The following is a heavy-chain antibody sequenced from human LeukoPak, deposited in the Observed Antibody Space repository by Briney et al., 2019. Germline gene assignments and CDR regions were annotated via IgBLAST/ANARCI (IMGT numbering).Heavy chain of an antibody. Sequence: SVKVSCKASGGTFSSYAISWVRQAPGQGLEWMGGIIPIFGTANYAQKFQGRVTITADESTSTAYMELSSLRSEDTAVYYCARDRSGSYLWDLDYWGQGTLVTVSS. CDR2: IIPIFGTA. CDR1: GGTFSSYA. J-gene: IGHJ4*02. D-gene: IGHD1-26*01. V-gene: IGHV1-69*01. CDR3: ARDRSGSYLWDLDY.